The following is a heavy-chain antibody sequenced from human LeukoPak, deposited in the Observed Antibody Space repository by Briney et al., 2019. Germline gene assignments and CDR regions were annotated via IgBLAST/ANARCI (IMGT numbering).Heavy chain of an antibody. CDR3: ARDTSRTMDV. CDR2: INTDGSTT. D-gene: IGHD2/OR15-2a*01. CDR1: GFTFSGYW. V-gene: IGHV3-74*01. Sequence: GGSLRLSCAASGFTFSGYWMHWVRQAPGKGLVWVSIINTDGSTTRYADSVKGRFTISRDNAKNTLYLQINSPRVEDTAVYFCARDTSRTMDVWGQGTTVTV. J-gene: IGHJ6*02.